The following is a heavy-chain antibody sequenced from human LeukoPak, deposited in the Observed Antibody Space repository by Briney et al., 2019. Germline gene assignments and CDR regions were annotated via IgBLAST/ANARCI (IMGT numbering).Heavy chain of an antibody. Sequence: GGSLRLSCAASGFTFSTYGMHWVRQAPGKGLEWVAVIWYDGSNKYYADSVKGRFTISRDNSKNTLYLQMNSLRAEDTAVYYCARSPYKGGYTPYYFDYWGQGTLVTVSS. D-gene: IGHD5-12*01. CDR3: ARSPYKGGYTPYYFDY. J-gene: IGHJ4*02. V-gene: IGHV3-33*08. CDR1: GFTFSTYG. CDR2: IWYDGSNK.